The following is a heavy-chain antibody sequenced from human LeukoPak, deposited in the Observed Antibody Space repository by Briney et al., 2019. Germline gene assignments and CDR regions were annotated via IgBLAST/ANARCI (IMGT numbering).Heavy chain of an antibody. D-gene: IGHD1-1*01. Sequence: PGGSLRLSCAASGFSFSSTSMHWVRQAPGKGLEWVAVITSTGNIKNFADSVKGRFTISRDNSKNTLYLQMNTLRAEDTSFYYCAKDNSHWLFDYWRRGTLVTVS. CDR1: GFSFSSTS. V-gene: IGHV3-30-3*01. CDR3: AKDNSHWLFDY. CDR2: ITSTGNIK. J-gene: IGHJ4*02.